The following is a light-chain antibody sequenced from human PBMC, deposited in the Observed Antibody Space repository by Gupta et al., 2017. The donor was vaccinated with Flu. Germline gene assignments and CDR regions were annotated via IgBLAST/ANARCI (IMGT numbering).Light chain of an antibody. V-gene: IGLV3-10*01. Sequence: SYELTQPPSVSVSPGQTARLTCSGDALPKKYAYWYQQKSGQAPVLIIYEDRKRPSGIPERFSGSSSGTMATLTISGAQVEDEADYYCYSTDTSGNHRVFGGGTNLTVL. CDR3: YSTDTSGNHRV. CDR1: ALPKKY. J-gene: IGLJ3*02. CDR2: EDR.